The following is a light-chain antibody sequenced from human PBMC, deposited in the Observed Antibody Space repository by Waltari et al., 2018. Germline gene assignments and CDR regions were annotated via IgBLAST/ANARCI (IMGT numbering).Light chain of an antibody. CDR3: CSYAGSYTYV. CDR1: SSDVGGYNY. V-gene: IGLV2-11*01. Sequence: QSALTQPRSVSGSPGQSVTISCTGTSSDVGGYNYVPWYQQHPGKAPKLMIYDVSKRPSGVPDRFSGSKSGNTASLTISGLQAEDEGDYYCCSYAGSYTYVFGTGTKVTVL. CDR2: DVS. J-gene: IGLJ1*01.